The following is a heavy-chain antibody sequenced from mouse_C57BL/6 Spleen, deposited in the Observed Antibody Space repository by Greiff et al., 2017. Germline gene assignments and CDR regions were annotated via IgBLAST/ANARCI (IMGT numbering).Heavy chain of an antibody. CDR3: AKSSPHYAMDY. CDR2: ISSGSSTI. D-gene: IGHD1-3*01. Sequence: EVKLMESGGGLVKPGGSLKLSCAASGFTFSDYGMHWVRQAPEKGLEWVAYISSGSSTIYYADTVKGRFTLSRDNAKNTLFLQMTSLRSEDTALYYYAKSSPHYAMDYWGQGTSVTVSS. V-gene: IGHV5-17*01. J-gene: IGHJ4*01. CDR1: GFTFSDYG.